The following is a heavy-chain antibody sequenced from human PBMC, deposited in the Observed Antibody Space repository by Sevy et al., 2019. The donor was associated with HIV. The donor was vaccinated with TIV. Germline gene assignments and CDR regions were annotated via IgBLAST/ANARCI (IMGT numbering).Heavy chain of an antibody. CDR3: ARLSGYSSSWSYFDY. D-gene: IGHD6-13*01. J-gene: IGHJ4*02. CDR1: AFTFSSYS. Sequence: GGSLRLSCAASAFTFSSYSMNWVRQAPGKGLEWVSYISSSTSTIYYADSVKGRFTISRDNAKISLYLQMNSLRAEDTAVYYCARLSGYSSSWSYFDYWGQGTLVTVSS. CDR2: ISSSTSTI. V-gene: IGHV3-48*01.